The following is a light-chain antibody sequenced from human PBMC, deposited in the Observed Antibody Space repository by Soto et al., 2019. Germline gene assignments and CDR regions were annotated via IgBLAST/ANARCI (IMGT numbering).Light chain of an antibody. CDR2: AAS. V-gene: IGKV3-20*01. J-gene: IGKJ4*01. CDR1: QILSGTY. Sequence: DIVFTQSPDTLSLSPGEIATLSCRASQILSGTYVAWYQQKLGQSPRLLIYAASTRDTGVPDRFSGSGSGTDFTLTISRLEPEDFAVYYCQHYVSSPLTFGGGTKVEIK. CDR3: QHYVSSPLT.